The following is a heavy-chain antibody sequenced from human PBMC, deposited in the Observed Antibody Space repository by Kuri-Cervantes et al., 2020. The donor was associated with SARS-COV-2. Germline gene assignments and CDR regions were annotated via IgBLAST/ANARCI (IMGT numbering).Heavy chain of an antibody. Sequence: GSLRLSCAVYGGSFSGYYWSWIRQPPGKGLEWIGYIYYSGSTNYNPSLKGRVTISVDTSKNQFSLKLSSVTAADTAVYYCARDRRGVTTGQYYYYYYYMDVWGKGTTVTVSS. D-gene: IGHD4-17*01. J-gene: IGHJ6*03. CDR1: GGSFSGYY. CDR2: IYYSGST. V-gene: IGHV4-59*01. CDR3: ARDRRGVTTGQYYYYYYYMDV.